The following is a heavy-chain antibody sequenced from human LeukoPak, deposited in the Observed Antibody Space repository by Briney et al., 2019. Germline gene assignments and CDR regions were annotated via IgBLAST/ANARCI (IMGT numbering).Heavy chain of an antibody. CDR2: ISYDGSKK. D-gene: IGHD6-13*01. CDR3: AKEGGGSSWWGYYYYMDV. J-gene: IGHJ6*03. Sequence: GGSLRLSCAACGFTFSSYGMHWVRQAPGKGLEWVAVISYDGSKKYYADSVKGRFTISRDNSKNTLYLQMNSLRAEDTAVYYCAKEGGGSSWWGYYYYMDVWGKGTTVTVSS. CDR1: GFTFSSYG. V-gene: IGHV3-30*18.